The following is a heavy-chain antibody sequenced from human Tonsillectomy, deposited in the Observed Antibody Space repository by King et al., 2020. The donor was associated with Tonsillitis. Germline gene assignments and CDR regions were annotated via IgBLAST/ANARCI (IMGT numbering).Heavy chain of an antibody. CDR3: ARDPGVTTNNWFDP. V-gene: IGHV1-18*01. CDR2: IRVYNGNT. J-gene: IGHJ5*02. D-gene: IGHD4-11*01. CDR1: GYTFTSYG. Sequence: QLVQSGAEVKKPGASVKVSCKASGYTFTSYGISWVRQAPGQGLEWVGWIRVYNGNTNYAKKVQGRVTLTSDTSTSTAYMELRSLRSDDTAVYYCARDPGVTTNNWFDPWGQGTLVTVSS.